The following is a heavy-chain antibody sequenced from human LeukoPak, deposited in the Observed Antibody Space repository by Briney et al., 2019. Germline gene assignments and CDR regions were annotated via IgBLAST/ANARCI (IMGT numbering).Heavy chain of an antibody. V-gene: IGHV3-66*01. CDR3: ARDGGYYESGSFFDY. CDR2: IYSGGST. Sequence: SGGSPRLSCAASGFTVSSNYMSWVRQAPGKGLEWVSVIYSGGSTYYADSVKGRFTISRDNSKNTLYLQMNSLRAEDTAVYYCARDGGYYESGSFFDYWGQGTLVTVSS. CDR1: GFTVSSNY. D-gene: IGHD3-22*01. J-gene: IGHJ4*02.